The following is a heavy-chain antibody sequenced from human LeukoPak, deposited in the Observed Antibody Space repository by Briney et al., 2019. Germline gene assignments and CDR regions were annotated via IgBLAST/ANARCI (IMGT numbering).Heavy chain of an antibody. Sequence: GGSLRLSCAASGFTFSSYGMHWVRQAPGKGLEWVAVIWYDGSNKYYADSVKGRFTISRDNSKNTLYLQMNSLRAEDTAVYYCARGGWELLSVNNWFDPWGQGTLVTVSS. CDR2: IWYDGSNK. V-gene: IGHV3-33*01. CDR3: ARGGWELLSVNNWFDP. J-gene: IGHJ5*02. CDR1: GFTFSSYG. D-gene: IGHD1-26*01.